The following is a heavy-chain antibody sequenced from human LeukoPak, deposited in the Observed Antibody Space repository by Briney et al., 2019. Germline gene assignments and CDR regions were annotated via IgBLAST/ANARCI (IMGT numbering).Heavy chain of an antibody. D-gene: IGHD6-13*01. CDR1: GGSFSSNSYY. CDR3: ARGTPPSSSCYDY. J-gene: IGHJ4*02. Sequence: PSETLSLTCTVSGGSFSSNSYYWGWICQPPGKGLEWIGSMYYSGSTYYNPSLKSRVTISIDTSKNQFSLKLNSVTAADTAVYYCARGTPPSSSCYDYWGQGTLVTVSS. CDR2: MYYSGST. V-gene: IGHV4-39*07.